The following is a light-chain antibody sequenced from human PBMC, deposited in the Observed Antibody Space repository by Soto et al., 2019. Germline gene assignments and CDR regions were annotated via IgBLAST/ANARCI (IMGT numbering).Light chain of an antibody. CDR3: GAWDNGRSGGGV. J-gene: IGLJ1*01. CDR2: DNN. V-gene: IGLV1-51*01. Sequence: QSVLTQPPSVSAAPGQKVTISCSGSSSNIGSNYVSWYQQLPGKAPKLLIYDNNKRPSGIPDRFSGSKSGTSATLGITGLQTGDEADYYCGAWDNGRSGGGVFGTGTKLTVL. CDR1: SSNIGSNY.